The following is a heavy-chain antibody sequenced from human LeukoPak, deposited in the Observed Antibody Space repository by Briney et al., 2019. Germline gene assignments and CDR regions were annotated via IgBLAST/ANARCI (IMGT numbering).Heavy chain of an antibody. CDR3: ARGAAVASTGLSSQQYYHGMDV. Sequence: SETLSLTCTVSGGSISSYYWSWIRQPPGKGLEWIGYIYYSGSTNYNPSLTSRVTISIDTSKNQFSLKLSSVIAADTAVYYCARGAAVASTGLSSQQYYHGMDVWGQGTTVTVSS. CDR2: IYYSGST. CDR1: GGSISSYY. V-gene: IGHV4-59*01. D-gene: IGHD6-19*01. J-gene: IGHJ6*02.